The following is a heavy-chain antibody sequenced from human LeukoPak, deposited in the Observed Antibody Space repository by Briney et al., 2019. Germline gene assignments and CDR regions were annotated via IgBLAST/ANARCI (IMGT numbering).Heavy chain of an antibody. CDR1: GGTFSSYA. CDR3: ARINGRRRPYYYDSSGYYSDAFDI. Sequence: GSSVKVSCKASGGTFSSYAISWVRQAPGQGLEWMGRIIPIFGTANYAQKLQGRVTITTDESTSTAYMELSSLRSEDTAVYYCARINGRRRPYYYDSSGYYSDAFDIWGQGTMVTVSS. V-gene: IGHV1-69*05. J-gene: IGHJ3*02. D-gene: IGHD3-22*01. CDR2: IIPIFGTA.